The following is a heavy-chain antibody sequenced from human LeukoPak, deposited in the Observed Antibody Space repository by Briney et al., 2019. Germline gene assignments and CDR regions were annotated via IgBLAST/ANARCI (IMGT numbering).Heavy chain of an antibody. D-gene: IGHD5-18*01. CDR3: AKAPGYSYVYWYFDL. CDR1: GFTFSSYW. Sequence: GGSLRLSCAASGFTFSSYWMGWVRQAPGKGLEWVANIKQDGSEKYYVDSVKGRFTISRDNAKDSLYLQMNSLRAEDTALYYCAKAPGYSYVYWYFDLWGRGTLVTVSS. CDR2: IKQDGSEK. V-gene: IGHV3-7*03. J-gene: IGHJ2*01.